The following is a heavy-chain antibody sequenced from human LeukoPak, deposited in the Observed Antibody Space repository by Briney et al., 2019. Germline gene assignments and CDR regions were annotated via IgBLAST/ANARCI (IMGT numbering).Heavy chain of an antibody. D-gene: IGHD5-18*01. V-gene: IGHV4-30-2*01. CDR3: ARGSAGGYSLSYTPDY. J-gene: IGHJ4*02. CDR1: GGSISSGGYS. CDR2: IYHSGST. Sequence: SQTLSLTCAVSGGSISSGGYSWSWIRQPPGKGLEWIGYIYHSGSTYYNPSLKSRVTISVDTSKNQFSLKLSSVTAADTAVYYCARGSAGGYSLSYTPDYWGQGTLVTVSS.